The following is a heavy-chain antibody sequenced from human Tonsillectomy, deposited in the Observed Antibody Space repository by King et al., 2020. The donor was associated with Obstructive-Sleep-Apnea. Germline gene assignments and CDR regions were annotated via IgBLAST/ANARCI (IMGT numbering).Heavy chain of an antibody. Sequence: LQLQESGPGLVEPSETLSLTCTGSGGSISSYYWSWFRQPPGRGLEWVVYFYYSGSTNYNPSLKSRVTISVDTSKNQFSLKLSSVTAADTAVYYCARGKVRGVIINYYYYGMDVWGQGTTVTVSS. CDR1: GGSISSYY. CDR3: ARGKVRGVIINYYYYGMDV. J-gene: IGHJ6*02. D-gene: IGHD3-10*01. CDR2: FYYSGST. V-gene: IGHV4-59*01.